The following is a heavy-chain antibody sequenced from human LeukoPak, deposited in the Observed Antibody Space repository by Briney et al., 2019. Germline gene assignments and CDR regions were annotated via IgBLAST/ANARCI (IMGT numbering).Heavy chain of an antibody. Sequence: GGSLRLSCAASGFTFSSYSMNWVRQAPGKGLEWVSYICSSSSYKYYADSVKGRFTISRDNAKKSLYLQMNSLRAEDTAVYYCARDVYCDDSSAFEDWGQGTLVTVSS. CDR3: ARDVYCDDSSAFED. V-gene: IGHV3-21*01. J-gene: IGHJ4*02. CDR2: ICSSSSYK. D-gene: IGHD3-22*01. CDR1: GFTFSSYS.